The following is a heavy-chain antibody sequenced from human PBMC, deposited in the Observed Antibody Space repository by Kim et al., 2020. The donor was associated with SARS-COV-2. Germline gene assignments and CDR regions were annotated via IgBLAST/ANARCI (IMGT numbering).Heavy chain of an antibody. Sequence: VKGRFTISRDNTKNTLYLQMNSLRAEDTAVYYCAKGYYYGSGSPEYYFDYWGQGTLVTVSS. V-gene: IGHV3-23*03. CDR3: AKGYYYGSGSPEYYFDY. J-gene: IGHJ4*02. D-gene: IGHD3-10*01.